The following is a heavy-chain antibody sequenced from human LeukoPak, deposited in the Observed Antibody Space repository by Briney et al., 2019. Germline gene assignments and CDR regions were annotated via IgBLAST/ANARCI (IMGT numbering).Heavy chain of an antibody. Sequence: GGSLRLSCAASGFTFSSYLMSWVRQAPGKGLEWVANIKQDGSEKYYVDSVKGRFTISRDNAKNSLYLQMNSLRAEDTAVYYCASWSCSTSCYFDYWGQGTLVTVSS. CDR3: ASWSCSTSCYFDY. V-gene: IGHV3-7*01. J-gene: IGHJ4*02. CDR2: IKQDGSEK. D-gene: IGHD2-2*01. CDR1: GFTFSSYL.